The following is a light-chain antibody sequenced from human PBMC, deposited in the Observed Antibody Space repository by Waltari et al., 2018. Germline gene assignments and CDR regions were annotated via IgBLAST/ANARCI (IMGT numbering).Light chain of an antibody. V-gene: IGKV1-27*01. Sequence: DIQMTQSPSSLSASVGDRVTVTCLASQGINNELSWYKQKPGKDPTLLIYAASTLQTVVSSRLIGSESGTDFTLTITSLQPEDVATYYCQQDYTTPYTFGQRTKVEIK. J-gene: IGKJ2*01. CDR3: QQDYTTPYT. CDR1: QGINNE. CDR2: AAS.